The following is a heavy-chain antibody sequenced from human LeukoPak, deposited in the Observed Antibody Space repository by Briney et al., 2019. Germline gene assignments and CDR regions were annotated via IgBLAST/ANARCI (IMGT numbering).Heavy chain of an antibody. J-gene: IGHJ4*02. CDR3: AKDDMRNTQYSSSSGLFDY. V-gene: IGHV3-9*01. D-gene: IGHD6-6*01. CDR2: ISWNSGSI. CDR1: GFTFDDYA. Sequence: PGGSLRLSCAASGFTFDDYAMHWVRQAPGKGLEWVSGISWNSGSIGYADSVKGRFTISRDNAKNSLYLQMNSLRAEDRALYYCAKDDMRNTQYSSSSGLFDYWGQGTLVTVSS.